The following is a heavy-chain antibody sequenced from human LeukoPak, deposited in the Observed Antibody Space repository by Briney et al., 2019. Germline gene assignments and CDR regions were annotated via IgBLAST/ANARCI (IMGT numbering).Heavy chain of an antibody. D-gene: IGHD3-3*01. J-gene: IGHJ4*02. CDR2: INHSGST. CDR1: GRSFSGYY. Sequence: PSETLSLTCAVYGRSFSGYYWSWIRQPPGKGLEWIGEINHSGSTNYNPSLKSRVTISVDTSKNQFSLKLSSVTAADTAVYYCARVGSFGVVNKGPFGYWGQGTLVTVSS. CDR3: ARVGSFGVVNKGPFGY. V-gene: IGHV4-34*01.